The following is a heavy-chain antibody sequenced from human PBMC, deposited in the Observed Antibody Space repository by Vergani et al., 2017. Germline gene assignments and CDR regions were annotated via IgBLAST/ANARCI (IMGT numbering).Heavy chain of an antibody. J-gene: IGHJ4*02. Sequence: EVQLVESGGGLVQPGRSLRLSCAASGFTFDDYAMHWVRQAPGKGLEWVSGISWNSGSIGYADSVKGRFTISRDNAKNSLYLQMNSLRAEDTALYYCARTYCSGGSCYLIYFDYWGQGTLVTVSS. CDR2: ISWNSGSI. V-gene: IGHV3-9*01. D-gene: IGHD2-15*01. CDR3: ARTYCSGGSCYLIYFDY. CDR1: GFTFDDYA.